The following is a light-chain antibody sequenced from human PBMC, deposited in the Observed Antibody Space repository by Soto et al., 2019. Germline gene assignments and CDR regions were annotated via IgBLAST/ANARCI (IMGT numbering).Light chain of an antibody. CDR3: QQYNNWPRT. Sequence: EIVMTQSPSTLSVSPGERATLSCRARQSVSSNLAWYQQKPGQAPRLLIYGASPRATCIPARFSGSGSGTEFTLTISRLQPEYLAVYYCQQYNNWPRTCGQGTKV. CDR1: QSVSSN. V-gene: IGKV3-15*01. J-gene: IGKJ1*01. CDR2: GAS.